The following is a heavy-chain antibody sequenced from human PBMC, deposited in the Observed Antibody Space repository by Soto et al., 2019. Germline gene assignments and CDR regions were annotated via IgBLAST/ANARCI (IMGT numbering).Heavy chain of an antibody. CDR2: ISYDGSNK. CDR3: AKDAYSSGWYYYYYGMDV. Sequence: GGSLRLSCAASGFTFSSYGMHWVRQAPGKGLEWVAVISYDGSNKYYADSVRGRFTISRDNSKNTLYLQMNSLRAEDTAVYYCAKDAYSSGWYYYYYGMDVWGQGTTVTVSS. J-gene: IGHJ6*02. D-gene: IGHD6-19*01. CDR1: GFTFSSYG. V-gene: IGHV3-30*18.